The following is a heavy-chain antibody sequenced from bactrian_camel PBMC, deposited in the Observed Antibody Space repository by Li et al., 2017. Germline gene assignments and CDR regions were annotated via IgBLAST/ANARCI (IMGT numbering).Heavy chain of an antibody. CDR2: ITSGGGDFK. CDR1: GFTFSREA. J-gene: IGHJ4*01. CDR3: ASNYGRTWSAAQY. Sequence: VQLVESGGGLVQPGGSLRLSCAASGFTFSREAMTWVRQGPGKELEWVSSITSGGGDFKHYADSVLGRFTISRDNAKNMVTLQMNSLKSEDTALYYCASNYGRTWSAAQYWGQGTQVTVS. V-gene: IGHV3S40*01. D-gene: IGHD1*01.